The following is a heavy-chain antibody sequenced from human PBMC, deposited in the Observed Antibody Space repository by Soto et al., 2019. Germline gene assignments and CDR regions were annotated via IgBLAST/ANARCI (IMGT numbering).Heavy chain of an antibody. CDR3: ARGGHVVVVTAALDY. CDR2: VNPSGGHT. D-gene: IGHD2-21*02. V-gene: IGHV1-46*01. CDR1: GDTFTDYY. Sequence: QVQLMQSGAEVKKPGASVKVSCKASGDTFTDYYIHWVRQAPGQGLEWMGTVNPSGGHTTYAQHFLGRVTTTRDPSTSTLYMGLTSLISDDTAVYYCARGGHVVVVTAALDYWGQGTLVTVSS. J-gene: IGHJ4*02.